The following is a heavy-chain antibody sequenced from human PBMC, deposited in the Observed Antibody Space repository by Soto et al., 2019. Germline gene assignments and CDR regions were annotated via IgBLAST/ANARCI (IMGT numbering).Heavy chain of an antibody. CDR3: ARDRAGDYDAFDI. J-gene: IGHJ3*02. CDR1: GYTFTGYY. CDR2: INPNSGGT. Sequence: ASVKVSCKASGYTFTGYYMHWVRQAPGQGLEWMGWINPNSGGTNYAQKFQGWVTMTRDTSISTAYMELSRLRSDDTAVYYCARDRAGDYDAFDIWGQGTMVTVSS. V-gene: IGHV1-2*04. D-gene: IGHD2-21*01.